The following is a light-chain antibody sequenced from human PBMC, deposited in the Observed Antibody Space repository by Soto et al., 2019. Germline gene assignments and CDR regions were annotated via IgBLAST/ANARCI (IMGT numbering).Light chain of an antibody. CDR1: SSDVGGYNY. J-gene: IGLJ2*01. CDR3: SSYTGSSTLVV. CDR2: DVS. V-gene: IGLV2-14*01. Sequence: QSALTQPASVSGSPGQSITISCTGTSSDVGGYNYVSWYQQHPGKAPKLMIYDVSNRPSGVSNRFSGSKSGNTASLTISGLQAEDEADYYGSSYTGSSTLVVFGGGTTLTVL.